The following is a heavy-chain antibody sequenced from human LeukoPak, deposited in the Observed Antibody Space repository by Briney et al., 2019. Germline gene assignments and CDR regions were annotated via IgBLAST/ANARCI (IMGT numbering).Heavy chain of an antibody. CDR2: ISSRSSYI. D-gene: IGHD3-10*01. V-gene: IGHV3-21*01. CDR1: GFTFSSHA. Sequence: GGSLRLSCVASGFTFSSHAMNWVRQAPGKGLEWVSSISSRSSYIYYADSLKGRFTISRDDAKNSLFLQMNSLTAEDTAVYYCARVISQVTRSPYYFDNWGQGTLVTVSS. CDR3: ARVISQVTRSPYYFDN. J-gene: IGHJ4*02.